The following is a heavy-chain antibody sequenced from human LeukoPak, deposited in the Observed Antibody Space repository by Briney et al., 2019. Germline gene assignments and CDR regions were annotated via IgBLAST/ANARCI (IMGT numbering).Heavy chain of an antibody. CDR1: GGALNGHY. V-gene: IGHV4-34*01. CDR2: IYYGGST. CDR3: VRDRWFGYVDD. D-gene: IGHD3-10*01. Sequence: SETLSLTCGVYGGALNGHYWSWIRQPPGKGLEWIGTIYYGGSTYYNPSLKSRVTISLDTSKNQFSLKLSSVTGADTVVYYCVRDRWFGYVDDWGQGTLVTVS. J-gene: IGHJ4*02.